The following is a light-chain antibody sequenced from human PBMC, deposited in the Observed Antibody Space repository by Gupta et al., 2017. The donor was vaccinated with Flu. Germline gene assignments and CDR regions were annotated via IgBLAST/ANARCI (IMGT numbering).Light chain of an antibody. CDR2: GAP. V-gene: IGKV3-20*01. J-gene: IGKJ2*01. CDR1: HSVSSSY. Sequence: EIVLTQSTGTLSLSPGERATLSCRASHSVSSSYLGWSQQKPGQAPRLLIYGAPNGSPGVPVRSIGSGSGPDFTRTITRRELGDFAVYSGQQVCGSPLYTFGQGTKLEMK. CDR3: QQVCGSPLYT.